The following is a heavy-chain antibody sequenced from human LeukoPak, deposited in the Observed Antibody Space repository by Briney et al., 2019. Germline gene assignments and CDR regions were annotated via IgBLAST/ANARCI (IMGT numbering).Heavy chain of an antibody. J-gene: IGHJ4*02. CDR3: AKEAEVRGLAYYFDY. D-gene: IGHD3-10*01. V-gene: IGHV3-23*01. CDR1: GFTFSDYV. Sequence: PGGSLRLSCAASGFTFSDYVMIWVRQAPGKGLEWVSGITASGDRTFYGDSVRGRFTMSRDNSKNTVYLQMNSLRAEDTAVYYCAKEAEVRGLAYYFDYWGQGTLVTVSS. CDR2: ITASGDRT.